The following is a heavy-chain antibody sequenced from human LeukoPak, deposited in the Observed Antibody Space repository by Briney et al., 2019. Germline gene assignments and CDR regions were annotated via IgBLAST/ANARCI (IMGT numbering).Heavy chain of an antibody. CDR2: IYYSGST. J-gene: IGHJ6*03. CDR1: GGSISSSSYY. Sequence: SETLSLTCTVSGGSISSSSYYWGWNRQPPGKGLEWIESIYYSGSTYYNPSLKSRVTISVHTSKNQFSLKLSSVTAADTAVYYCARRSPSGYYYMDVWGKGTTVTVSS. CDR3: ARRSPSGYYYMDV. V-gene: IGHV4-39*01.